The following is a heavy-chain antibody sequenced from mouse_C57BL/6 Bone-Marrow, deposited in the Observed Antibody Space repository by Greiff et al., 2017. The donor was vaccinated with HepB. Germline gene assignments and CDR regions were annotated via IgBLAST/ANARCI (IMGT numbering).Heavy chain of an antibody. CDR3: ARALYDYYCDY. D-gene: IGHD2-3*01. CDR1: GYTFTSYT. CDR2: INPSSGYT. Sequence: VQLQQSGAELARPGASVKMSCKASGYTFTSYTMHWVKQRPGQGLEWIGYINPSSGYTKYNQKFKDKATLTADKSSSTAYMQLSSLTSEDSAVDYCARALYDYYCDYWGQGTTLTVSS. J-gene: IGHJ2*01. V-gene: IGHV1-4*01.